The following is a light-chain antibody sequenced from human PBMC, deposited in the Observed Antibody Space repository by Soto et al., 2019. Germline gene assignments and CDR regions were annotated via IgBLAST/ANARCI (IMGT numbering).Light chain of an antibody. J-gene: IGLJ1*01. CDR1: SSDVGGYNY. CDR3: SSYTRRSTPV. Sequence: QSVLTQPASVSGSPGQSITISCTGTSSDVGGYNYVSWYQQHPGKAPKLMIYEVTNRPSGVSNRFSGSKSGNTASLNISGLQAEDEADYYCSSYTRRSTPVFTTGTQVTVL. CDR2: EVT. V-gene: IGLV2-14*01.